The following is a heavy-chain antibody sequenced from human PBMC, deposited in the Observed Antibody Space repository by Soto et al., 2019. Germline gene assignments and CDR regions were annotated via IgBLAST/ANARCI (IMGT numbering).Heavy chain of an antibody. V-gene: IGHV1-69*13. Sequence: VKVSCKASGGTFSSFAFSWVRQSRRQGVEWMGGIIPIFGTANYAQKFQGRGTITADESTSTAYMELSSIRAEDTVVYYCAGARWASFGVVTTYGMDVWGQGTTVTVSS. D-gene: IGHD3-3*01. CDR1: GGTFSSFA. CDR2: IIPIFGTA. CDR3: AGARWASFGVVTTYGMDV. J-gene: IGHJ6*02.